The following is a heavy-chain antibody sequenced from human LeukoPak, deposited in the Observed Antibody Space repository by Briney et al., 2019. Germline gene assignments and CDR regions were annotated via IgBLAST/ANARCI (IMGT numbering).Heavy chain of an antibody. CDR3: ARASLGGSRSLYYYGMDV. J-gene: IGHJ6*04. D-gene: IGHD2-15*01. V-gene: IGHV4-59*01. CDR2: IYSMGTT. Sequence: SGTPSPNCTVTRGPISSYTWSWIPQPPGKGPQPTGYIYSMGTTNYNPSLESRLTIPVDTPKNQFSLKLSSVTAADTAVYYCARASLGGSRSLYYYGMDVWGKGTTVTVSS. CDR1: RGPISSYT.